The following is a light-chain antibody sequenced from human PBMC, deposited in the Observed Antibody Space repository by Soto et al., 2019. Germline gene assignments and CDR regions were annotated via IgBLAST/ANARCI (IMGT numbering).Light chain of an antibody. CDR2: GAS. Sequence: EIVLTQSPGTLSLSPGERATLSCRASQSVSSSYLAWYQQKPGQAPRLLIYGASSRATGIPDRFSGSGSGTDFTLTISRLETEDFAVYYCQQYGSSLSSTFGQGTKLEIK. J-gene: IGKJ2*01. CDR3: QQYGSSLSST. V-gene: IGKV3-20*01. CDR1: QSVSSSY.